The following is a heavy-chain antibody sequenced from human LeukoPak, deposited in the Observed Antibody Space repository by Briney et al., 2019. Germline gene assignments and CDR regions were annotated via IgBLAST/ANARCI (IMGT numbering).Heavy chain of an antibody. CDR3: AKDAVAPGSGGDYFDY. CDR2: ITRSGST. Sequence: GGSLRLSCAASGFTFSSYAMSWVRQAPGKGLEWVSVITRSGSTYYADSVKGRFTISRDNSKHIFYLQMNSLRAEDTAVYACAKDAVAPGSGGDYFDYWGQGTLVTVSS. CDR1: GFTFSSYA. D-gene: IGHD3-10*01. J-gene: IGHJ4*02. V-gene: IGHV3-23*01.